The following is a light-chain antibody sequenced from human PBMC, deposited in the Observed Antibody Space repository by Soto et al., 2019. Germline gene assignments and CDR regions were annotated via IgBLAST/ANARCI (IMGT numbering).Light chain of an antibody. J-gene: IGLJ2*01. V-gene: IGLV1-51*02. CDR1: IGSSY. CDR3: GTWDNSLSAGV. CDR2: ESN. Sequence: QYVLTQPPSVSAAPGQKVTISCSGIGSSYISWYQQLPGTAPKLLVYESNKRPSGIPDRFSGSKSGTSATLGITGLQTGDEADYYCGTWDNSLSAGVFGGGTKVTVL.